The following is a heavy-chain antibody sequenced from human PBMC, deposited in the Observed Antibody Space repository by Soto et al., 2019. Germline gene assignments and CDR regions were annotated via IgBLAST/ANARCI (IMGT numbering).Heavy chain of an antibody. Sequence: QAHLVQSGAEVKKPGASANISCKASGYTFTRYNIHWVRQAPGQGLEWMGIIDTRVGSADYTQRFQGRVTMTRDTSTGTVYMELSSLGSEDTAVYYCARDLPRDLVRGSFDIWGQGTLVTVSS. D-gene: IGHD3-10*02. CDR1: GYTFTRYN. CDR3: ARDLPRDLVRGSFDI. J-gene: IGHJ3*02. CDR2: IDTRVGSA. V-gene: IGHV1-46*01.